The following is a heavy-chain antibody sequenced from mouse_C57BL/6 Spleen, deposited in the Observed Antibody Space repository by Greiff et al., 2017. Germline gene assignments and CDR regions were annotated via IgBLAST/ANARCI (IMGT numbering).Heavy chain of an antibody. J-gene: IGHJ2*01. CDR2: IYPGSGNT. CDR1: GYTFTDYY. D-gene: IGHD4-1*01. Sequence: VQLQQSGAELVRPGASVKLSCKASGYTFTDYYINWVKQRPGQGLEWIARIYPGSGNTYYNEKFKGKATLTAEKSSSTAYMQLSSLTSEDSAVYFCARLGWDYYYDYWGQGTTLTVSS. V-gene: IGHV1-76*01. CDR3: ARLGWDYYYDY.